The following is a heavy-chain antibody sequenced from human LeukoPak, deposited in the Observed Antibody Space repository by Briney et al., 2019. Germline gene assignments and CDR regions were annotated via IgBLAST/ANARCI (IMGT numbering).Heavy chain of an antibody. J-gene: IGHJ5*02. CDR1: GYTFTNYG. CDR3: AREGYSSSQLDP. D-gene: IGHD6-13*01. Sequence: ASVKVSCKTSGYTFTNYGISWVRQAPGQGLEWMGGIIPIFGTANYAQKFQGRVTITADESTSTAYMELSSLRSEDTAVYYCAREGYSSSQLDPWGQGTLVTVSS. CDR2: IIPIFGTA. V-gene: IGHV1-69*13.